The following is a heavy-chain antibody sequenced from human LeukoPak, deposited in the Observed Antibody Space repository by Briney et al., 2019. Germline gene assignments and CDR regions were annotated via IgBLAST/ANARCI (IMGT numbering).Heavy chain of an antibody. J-gene: IGHJ4*02. CDR2: IRYDGSNK. Sequence: GGSLRLSCAASGFTFSSYGMHWVRQAPGKGLEWVAFIRYDGSNKYYADSVKGRFTISRDNSKNTLYLQMSSLRVEDTAVYYCARDGPWERVDFDYWGQGTLVTVSS. CDR1: GFTFSSYG. V-gene: IGHV3-30*02. CDR3: ARDGPWERVDFDY. D-gene: IGHD1-26*01.